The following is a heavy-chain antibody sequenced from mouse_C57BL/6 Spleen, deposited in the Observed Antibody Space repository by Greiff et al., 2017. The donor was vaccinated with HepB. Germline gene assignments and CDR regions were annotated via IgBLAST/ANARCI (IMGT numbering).Heavy chain of an antibody. CDR3: TTGRGTWFAY. CDR2: IYPGGGYT. J-gene: IGHJ3*01. V-gene: IGHV1-63*01. CDR1: GYTFTNYW. D-gene: IGHD1-1*01. Sequence: QVQLKQSGAELVRPGTSVKMSCKASGYTFTNYWIGWAKQRPGHGLEWIGDIYPGGGYTNYNEKFQGKATMTADTSSNTAYLQLSSLTSEDTAVYYCTTGRGTWFAYWGQGTLVTVSA.